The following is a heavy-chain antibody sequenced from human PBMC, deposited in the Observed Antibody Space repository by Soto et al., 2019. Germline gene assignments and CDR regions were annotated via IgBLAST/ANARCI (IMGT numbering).Heavy chain of an antibody. CDR3: AKYAGYGEHGDWFDP. Sequence: GGSLRLSCAASGFIFSSYGMHWVRQAPGKGLEWVAVISYHGSNTYYADSVKGRVTISRDNSKNTLYLQMNSLRPEDTAVYYCAKYAGYGEHGDWFDPWGQGTLVTVSS. V-gene: IGHV3-30*18. CDR2: ISYHGSNT. J-gene: IGHJ5*02. CDR1: GFIFSSYG. D-gene: IGHD4-17*01.